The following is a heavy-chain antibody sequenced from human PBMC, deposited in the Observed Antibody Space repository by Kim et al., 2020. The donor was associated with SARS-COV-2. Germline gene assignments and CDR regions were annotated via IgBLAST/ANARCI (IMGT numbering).Heavy chain of an antibody. V-gene: IGHV3-23*01. CDR1: GFTFDGYG. Sequence: GGSLRLSCAASGFTFDGYGMNWVRQAPGKGLEWVSAISASGDNTYYADSVKGRFTISRDNSKNTLCLQMSNLSAEDTAIYYCAKESMFRGPFAYWGQGTLVTVPS. J-gene: IGHJ4*02. CDR3: AKESMFRGPFAY. D-gene: IGHD3-10*01. CDR2: ISASGDNT.